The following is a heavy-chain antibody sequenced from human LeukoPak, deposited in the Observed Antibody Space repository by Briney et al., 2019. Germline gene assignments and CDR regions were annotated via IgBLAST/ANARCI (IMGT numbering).Heavy chain of an antibody. CDR3: AKEGSSYYGSGSYSTFDY. CDR1: GFTVSSNY. J-gene: IGHJ4*02. CDR2: IYSGGST. D-gene: IGHD3-10*01. Sequence: PGGSLRLSCAASGFTVSSNYMSWVRQAPGKGLEWVSVIYSGGSTYYADSVKGRFTISRDNSKNTLYLQMNSLRAEDTAVYYCAKEGSSYYGSGSYSTFDYWGQGTLVTVSS. V-gene: IGHV3-53*01.